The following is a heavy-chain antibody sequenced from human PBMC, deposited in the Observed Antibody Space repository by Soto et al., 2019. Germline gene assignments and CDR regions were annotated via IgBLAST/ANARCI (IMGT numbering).Heavy chain of an antibody. V-gene: IGHV3-43*01. CDR3: AKDRYSGSYFDV. CDR2: ISWDGGST. D-gene: IGHD1-26*01. CDR1: GFTFDDYT. Sequence: DVQLVESGGVVVQPGGSLRLSCAASGFTFDDYTMHWVRQAPGKGLEWVSLISWDGGSTYYADSVKGRFTISRDNSKNSLYLQMNSLRTEDTALYYCAKDRYSGSYFDVWGQGTTVTVSS. J-gene: IGHJ6*02.